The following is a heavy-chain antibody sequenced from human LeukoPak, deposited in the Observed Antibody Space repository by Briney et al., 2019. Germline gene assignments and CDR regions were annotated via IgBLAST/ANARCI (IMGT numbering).Heavy chain of an antibody. J-gene: IGHJ4*02. CDR3: ARDADTAMVTGY. CDR1: GFTFSNYW. Sequence: GGSLRLSCAASGFTFSNYWMTWVRQAPGKGLEWVSYISSSGSTIYYADSVKGRFTISRDNAKNSLYLQMNSLRAEDTAVYYCARDADTAMVTGYWGQGTLVTVSS. CDR2: ISSSGSTI. D-gene: IGHD5-18*01. V-gene: IGHV3-48*04.